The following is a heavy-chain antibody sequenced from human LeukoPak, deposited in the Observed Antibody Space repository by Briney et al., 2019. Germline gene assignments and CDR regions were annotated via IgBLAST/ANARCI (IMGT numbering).Heavy chain of an antibody. D-gene: IGHD3-3*01. V-gene: IGHV6-1*01. Sequence: SQTLSLTCAISGDSVSSNNVAWNWIRQSPSSGLEWLGRTYFRSMWYNDYAISVKGRLTIDPDTSRNQFSLQLNSVTPEDTAVYYCARDFASASELDYWGQGILVTVSS. CDR2: TYFRSMWYN. CDR1: GDSVSSNNVA. J-gene: IGHJ4*02. CDR3: ARDFASASELDY.